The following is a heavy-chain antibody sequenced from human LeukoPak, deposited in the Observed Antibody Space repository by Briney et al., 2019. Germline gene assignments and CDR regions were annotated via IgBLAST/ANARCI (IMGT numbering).Heavy chain of an antibody. CDR1: GGSFSGYY. D-gene: IGHD1-26*01. Sequence: SETLSLTCAVYGGSFSGYYWSWIRQPPGKGLEWIGEINHSGSTNYNPSPKSRVTISVDTSKNQFSLKLSSVTAADTAVYYCASLGMGSNFDYWGQGTLVTVSS. CDR2: INHSGST. CDR3: ASLGMGSNFDY. J-gene: IGHJ4*02. V-gene: IGHV4-34*01.